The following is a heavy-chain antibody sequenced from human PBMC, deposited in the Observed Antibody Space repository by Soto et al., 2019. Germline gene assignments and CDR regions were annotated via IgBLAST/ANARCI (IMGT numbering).Heavy chain of an antibody. Sequence: GGSLRLSCAASGFTFSSYWMHWVRQAPGKGLVWVSRINSDGSSTSYADSVKGRFTISRDNAKNTLYLQMNSLRAEDTAVYYCAREFSDCSSTSCYDAFDIWGQGTMVTVSS. D-gene: IGHD2-2*01. J-gene: IGHJ3*02. V-gene: IGHV3-74*01. CDR1: GFTFSSYW. CDR2: INSDGSST. CDR3: AREFSDCSSTSCYDAFDI.